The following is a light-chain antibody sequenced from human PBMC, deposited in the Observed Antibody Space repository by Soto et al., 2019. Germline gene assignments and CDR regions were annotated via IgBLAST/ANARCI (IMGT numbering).Light chain of an antibody. Sequence: EIVLTQSPATLSLSPGERATLSCRASQSVSSYLAWYQQKPGQAPRLLIYETSNRATGIPARFSGSGSGTDFTLTISSLEPEDFAVYYCQQRSNWPRTFGQGTRLAIK. V-gene: IGKV3-11*01. J-gene: IGKJ5*01. CDR3: QQRSNWPRT. CDR2: ETS. CDR1: QSVSSY.